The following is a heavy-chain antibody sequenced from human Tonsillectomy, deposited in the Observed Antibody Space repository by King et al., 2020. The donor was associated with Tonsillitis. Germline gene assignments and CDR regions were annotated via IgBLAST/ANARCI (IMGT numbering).Heavy chain of an antibody. V-gene: IGHV1-18*04. Sequence: QLVQSGTEVKEPGASVKVSCKASGYTFTSYALSWVRQAPGQELEWMGWISTYNANTNYAHNFQGRVTMNTDTSTSTVYMDLMSLRSDDTAMYYCARDFYGEDYWGQGTLVTVSS. D-gene: IGHD4/OR15-4a*01. CDR1: GYTFTSYA. CDR2: ISTYNANT. J-gene: IGHJ4*02. CDR3: ARDFYGEDY.